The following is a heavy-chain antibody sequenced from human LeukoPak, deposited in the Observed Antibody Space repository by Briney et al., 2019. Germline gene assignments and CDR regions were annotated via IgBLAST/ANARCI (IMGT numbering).Heavy chain of an antibody. D-gene: IGHD2-15*01. J-gene: IGHJ4*02. V-gene: IGHV1-18*01. Sequence: ASVKVSFMGSGYTFTSYVISWVRQAPGQGLEWMGLISAYNGNTNYAEKLKGRVTMTTAPSTSTAYMELRSLRSDDTAVYYCARVLYCSGGSCYLYYFDYWGQGTLVTVSS. CDR3: ARVLYCSGGSCYLYYFDY. CDR2: ISAYNGNT. CDR1: GYTFTSYV.